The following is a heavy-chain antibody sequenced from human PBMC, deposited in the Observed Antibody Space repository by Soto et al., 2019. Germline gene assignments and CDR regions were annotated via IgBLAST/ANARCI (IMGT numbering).Heavy chain of an antibody. D-gene: IGHD2-2*03. CDR2: ISSSSSYI. CDR3: ARGCTDGCCSSTSCQTGNWFDP. Sequence: GGSLRLSCAASGFTFGSYSMNWVRQAPGKGLEWVSSISSSSSYIYYADSVKGRFTISRDNAKNSLYLQMNSLRAEDTAVYYCARGCTDGCCSSTSCQTGNWFDPWGQGTQVTVSS. CDR1: GFTFGSYS. J-gene: IGHJ5*02. V-gene: IGHV3-21*01.